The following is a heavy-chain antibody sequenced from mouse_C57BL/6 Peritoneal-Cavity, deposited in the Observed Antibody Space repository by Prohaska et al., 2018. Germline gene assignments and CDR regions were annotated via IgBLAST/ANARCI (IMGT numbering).Heavy chain of an antibody. CDR2: IYPGSGNT. Sequence: QVQLKQSGAELVRPGASVKLSCKASGYTFTDYYINWVKQRPGQGLEWIARIYPGSGNTYYNEKFKGKATLTAEKSSSTAYMQLGSLTSEDSAVYFCAREVDYWGQGTTLTVSS. CDR3: AREVDY. V-gene: IGHV1-76*01. J-gene: IGHJ2*01. CDR1: GYTFTDYY.